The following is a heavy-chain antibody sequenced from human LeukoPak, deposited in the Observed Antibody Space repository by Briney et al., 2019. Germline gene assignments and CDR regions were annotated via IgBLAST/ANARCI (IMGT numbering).Heavy chain of an antibody. D-gene: IGHD6-19*01. CDR3: ARHASGWYTD. V-gene: IGHV4-39*01. CDR1: GGSICTSDYY. CDR2: IYYSRST. Sequence: SETLSLTCAVSGGSICTSDYYWGWIRQPPGKGLEWIGSIYYSRSTYYNPFLKSRLTISGDTSKNQFSLKLSSVTTADTAVYYCARHASGWYTDWGQGTLVTVSS. J-gene: IGHJ4*02.